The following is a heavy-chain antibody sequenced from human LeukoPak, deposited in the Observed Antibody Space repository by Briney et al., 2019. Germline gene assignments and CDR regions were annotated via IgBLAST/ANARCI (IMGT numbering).Heavy chain of an antibody. Sequence: SETLSLTCTVSGGSISSGGYYWSWIRQHPGKGLEGIGYIYYSGSTYYNPPLKSRVTISVDTSKNQFSLKLSSVTAADTAVHYSARARGYHDSSGFLWFDPWGQGTLVTVSS. CDR2: IYYSGST. CDR3: ARARGYHDSSGFLWFDP. CDR1: GGSISSGGYY. D-gene: IGHD3-22*01. J-gene: IGHJ5*02. V-gene: IGHV4-31*03.